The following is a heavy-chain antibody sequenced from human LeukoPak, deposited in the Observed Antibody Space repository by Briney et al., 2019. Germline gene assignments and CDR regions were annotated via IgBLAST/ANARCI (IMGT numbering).Heavy chain of an antibody. Sequence: GASVKVSCKASGYTFTSYGISWVRQAPGQGLERMGWISAYNGNTNYAQKLQGRVTMTTDTSTSTAYMELRSLRSDDTAVYYCARGSHDYSNYYFDYWGQGTLVTVSS. D-gene: IGHD4-11*01. V-gene: IGHV1-18*01. CDR3: ARGSHDYSNYYFDY. J-gene: IGHJ4*02. CDR1: GYTFTSYG. CDR2: ISAYNGNT.